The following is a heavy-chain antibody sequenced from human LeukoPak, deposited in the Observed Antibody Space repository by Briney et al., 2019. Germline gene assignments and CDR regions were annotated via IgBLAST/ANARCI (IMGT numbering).Heavy chain of an antibody. CDR3: ATQASPVIVGATERYFDY. CDR1: GYTLTELS. J-gene: IGHJ4*02. D-gene: IGHD1-26*01. CDR2: LDPEDGET. Sequence: AASVKVSYKVSGYTLTELSMHWVRQAPGKGLEWMGGLDPEDGETIYAQKFQGRVTMTEDTSTDTAYMELSSLRSEDTAVYYCATQASPVIVGATERYFDYWGQGTLVTVSS. V-gene: IGHV1-24*01.